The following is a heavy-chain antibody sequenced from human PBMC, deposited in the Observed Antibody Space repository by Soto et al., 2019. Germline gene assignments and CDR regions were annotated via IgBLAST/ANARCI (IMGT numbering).Heavy chain of an antibody. D-gene: IGHD4-17*01. CDR3: ARAPTTVTNFYYYYGMDV. CDR1: GFTFSSYG. CDR2: IWYDGSNK. V-gene: IGHV3-33*01. J-gene: IGHJ6*02. Sequence: QVQLVESGGGVVQPGRSLRLSCAASGFTFSSYGMHWVRQAPGKGLEWVAVIWYDGSNKYYADSVKGRFTISRDNSKNTLYLQMNSLRAEDTAVYYCARAPTTVTNFYYYYGMDVWGQGTTVTVSS.